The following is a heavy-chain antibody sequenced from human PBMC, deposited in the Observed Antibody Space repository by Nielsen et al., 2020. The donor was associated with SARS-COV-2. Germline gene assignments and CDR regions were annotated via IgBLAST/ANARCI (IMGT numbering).Heavy chain of an antibody. Sequence: SETLSLTCNVSGGSISSGDYYWSWIRQPPGKGLEWIGYIYYSGSTYYNPSLKSRVTISVDTSKNQFSLKLSSVTAADTAVYYCARVGYDILTGYLIDYWGQGTLVTVSS. J-gene: IGHJ4*02. CDR3: ARVGYDILTGYLIDY. CDR1: GGSISSGDYY. D-gene: IGHD3-9*01. V-gene: IGHV4-30-4*01. CDR2: IYYSGST.